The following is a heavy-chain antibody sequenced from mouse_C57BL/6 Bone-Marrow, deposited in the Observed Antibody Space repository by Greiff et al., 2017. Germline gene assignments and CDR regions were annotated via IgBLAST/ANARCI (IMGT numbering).Heavy chain of an antibody. CDR1: GYTFTSSG. CDR3: ARSTFFAY. V-gene: IGHV1-81*01. Sequence: VQLQESGAELARPGASVKLSCKASGYTFTSSGISWVKQRTGQGLEWIGEIYPRSGNTYYNEKFKGKATLTADKSSSTAYMELRSLTSEDSAVYFCARSTFFAYWGQGTLVTVSA. CDR2: IYPRSGNT. J-gene: IGHJ3*01.